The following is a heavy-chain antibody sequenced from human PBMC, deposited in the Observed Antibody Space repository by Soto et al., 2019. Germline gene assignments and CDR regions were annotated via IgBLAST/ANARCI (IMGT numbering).Heavy chain of an antibody. CDR2: ISYDGSNK. CDR3: AIIAVAGVDY. D-gene: IGHD6-19*01. J-gene: IGHJ4*02. CDR1: GFTFSSYG. V-gene: IGHV3-30*03. Sequence: VGSLRLSCAASGFTFSSYGMHWVRQAPGKGLEWVAVISYDGSNKYYADSVKGRFTISRDNSKNTLYLQMNSLRAEDTAVYYCAIIAVAGVDYWGQGTLVTVSS.